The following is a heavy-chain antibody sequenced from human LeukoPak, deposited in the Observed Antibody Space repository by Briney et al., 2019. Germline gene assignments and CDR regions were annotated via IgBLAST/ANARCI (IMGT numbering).Heavy chain of an antibody. Sequence: GGSLRLSCAASGFTFSSYWIHWVRQAPGEGLVWVSRINSDGSSTSYADSVKGRFTISRDNAKNTLYLQMNSLRAEDTAVYYCARDRAPIAVAGPYNWFDPWGQGTLVTVSS. CDR3: ARDRAPIAVAGPYNWFDP. CDR2: INSDGSST. D-gene: IGHD6-19*01. CDR1: GFTFSSYW. V-gene: IGHV3-74*01. J-gene: IGHJ5*02.